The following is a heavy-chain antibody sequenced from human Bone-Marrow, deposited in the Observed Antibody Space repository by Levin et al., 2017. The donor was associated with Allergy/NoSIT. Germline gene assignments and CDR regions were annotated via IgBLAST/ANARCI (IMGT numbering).Heavy chain of an antibody. CDR3: ARLKSSNWFFP. V-gene: IGHV3-11*01. J-gene: IGHJ5*02. D-gene: IGHD2-2*01. CDR2: ISGHGHSL. CDR1: GFIFDEYY. Sequence: GGSLRLSCVASGFIFDEYYMTWIRQAPGKGLECVSYISGHGHSLYYADSVQGRFTVSRDNAKNSLFLQMNSLRSEDTGIYYCARLKSSNWFFPWGQGTAVTVSS.